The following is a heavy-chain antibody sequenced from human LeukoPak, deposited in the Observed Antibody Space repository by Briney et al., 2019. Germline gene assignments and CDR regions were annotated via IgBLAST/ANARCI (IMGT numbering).Heavy chain of an antibody. J-gene: IGHJ4*02. V-gene: IGHV3-23*01. CDR2: ISGSGGST. CDR1: GFTFSSYW. D-gene: IGHD3-22*01. Sequence: PGGSLRLSCAASGFTFSSYWMSWVRQAPGKGLEWVSAISGSGGSTYYADSVKGRFTISRDNSKNTLYLQMNSLRAEDRAVYYCAKDRYYYDSSGYSFDYWGQGTLVTVSS. CDR3: AKDRYYYDSSGYSFDY.